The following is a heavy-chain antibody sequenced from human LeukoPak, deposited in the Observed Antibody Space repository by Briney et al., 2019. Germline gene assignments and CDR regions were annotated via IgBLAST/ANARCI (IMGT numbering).Heavy chain of an antibody. CDR1: GFTFSVAA. Sequence: GGSLRLSCAASGFTFSVAAMSWVRQAPGKGLEWVSVISGSGGRTYYADSVKGRFTISRDNSKNTLYVQMNGLRAEDTAVYYCAKDLLAATIDYYFDYWGQGTLVTVSS. CDR3: AKDLLAATIDYYFDY. J-gene: IGHJ4*02. D-gene: IGHD5-12*01. CDR2: ISGSGGRT. V-gene: IGHV3-23*01.